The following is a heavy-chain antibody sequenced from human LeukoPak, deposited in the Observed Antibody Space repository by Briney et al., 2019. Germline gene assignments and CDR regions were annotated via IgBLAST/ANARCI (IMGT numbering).Heavy chain of an antibody. J-gene: IGHJ5*02. CDR3: ARDPTPYYDFWSGYGAFDP. V-gene: IGHV3-33*01. CDR2: IWYDGSNK. Sequence: PGGSLRLSCAASGFTFSSYGMHWVRQAPGKGLGWVAVIWYDGSNKYYADSVKGRFTISRDNSKNTLYLQMNSLRAEDTAVYYCARDPTPYYDFWSGYGAFDPWGQGTLVTVSS. CDR1: GFTFSSYG. D-gene: IGHD3-3*01.